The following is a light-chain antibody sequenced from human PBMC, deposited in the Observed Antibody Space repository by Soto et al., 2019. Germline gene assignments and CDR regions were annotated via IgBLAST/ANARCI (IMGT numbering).Light chain of an antibody. CDR2: GAS. CDR3: QQYGISPYA. CDR1: QSVSSSY. Sequence: EMVLPQSPGTLSLSPGERATLSCSASQSVSSSYLAWFQQKPGQAPRLFIYGASSRASGIPDRFSGSGSGTDFTLTISRLEPEDFAVYYCQQYGISPYAFGQGTKLEIK. J-gene: IGKJ2*01. V-gene: IGKV3-20*01.